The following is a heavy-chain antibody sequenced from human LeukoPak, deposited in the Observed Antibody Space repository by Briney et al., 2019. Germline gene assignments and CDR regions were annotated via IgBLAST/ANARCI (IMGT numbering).Heavy chain of an antibody. V-gene: IGHV4-31*03. CDR2: IYYSGST. D-gene: IGHD3-3*01. Sequence: SETLSLTCTVSGGSISSGGFYWSWIRQHPGKGLEWIGYIYYSGSTYYNPSLKSRLTISVDTSKNQFSLKLSSVTAADTAVYYYARIVDYDFWSGYLDVWGKGTTVTVYS. J-gene: IGHJ6*03. CDR3: ARIVDYDFWSGYLDV. CDR1: GGSISSGGFY.